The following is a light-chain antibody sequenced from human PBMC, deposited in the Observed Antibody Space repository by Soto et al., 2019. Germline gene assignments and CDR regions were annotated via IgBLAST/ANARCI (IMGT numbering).Light chain of an antibody. CDR3: QHYNNWPPWT. CDR1: QSVSSN. V-gene: IGKV3-15*01. CDR2: GAS. J-gene: IGKJ1*01. Sequence: EIVMTQSPATLSVSPGERATLSCRASQSVSSNLAWYQQKPGQAPRLLIYGASTRATGIPARFIGSGSGTEFTLTITSLQCEDFAIYYCQHYNNWPPWTFGQGTKVEIK.